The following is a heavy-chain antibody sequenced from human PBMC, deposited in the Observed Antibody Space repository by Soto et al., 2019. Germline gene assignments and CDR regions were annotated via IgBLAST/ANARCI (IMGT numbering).Heavy chain of an antibody. Sequence: SETLSLTCTVSGGSITSSYWSWIRRPPGKGLEWIAYIYDTGISGYTPSTSYNPSLKSRVTMSADTSKSQFSLKLTSVTAADTAVYYCARGEDAFFYYGLDVWGQGITVTVSS. CDR1: GGSITSSY. CDR3: ARGEDAFFYYGLDV. J-gene: IGHJ6*02. CDR2: IYDTGISGYTPST. V-gene: IGHV4-59*01.